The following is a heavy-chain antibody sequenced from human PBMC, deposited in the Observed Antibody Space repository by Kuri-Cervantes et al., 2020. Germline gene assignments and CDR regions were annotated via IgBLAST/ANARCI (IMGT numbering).Heavy chain of an antibody. CDR2: IYTSGSA. D-gene: IGHD6-6*01. V-gene: IGHV4-4*07. Sequence: SETLSLTCTVSGGSISSYYWSWIRQPAGKGLEWIGRIYTSGSAYYTPSLRSRVTISIDTSKNRFSLKMNSVTPADTAVYYCARRALISAGIKWGWYDPWGQGIPVTVSS. CDR1: GGSISSYY. J-gene: IGHJ5*02. CDR3: ARRALISAGIKWGWYDP.